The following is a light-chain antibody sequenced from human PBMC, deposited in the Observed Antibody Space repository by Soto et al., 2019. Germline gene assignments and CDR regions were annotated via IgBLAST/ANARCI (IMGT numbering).Light chain of an antibody. Sequence: EIVMTQSPATLSVPPGERATLSCRASHSVSSNVAWYQQKPGQAPRLLIHSASTRATGISARFSGSGSGTEFTLSISSLQSEDFAVYYCQQYNSWPRTFGPGTTVDF. CDR1: HSVSSN. V-gene: IGKV3-15*01. CDR2: SAS. J-gene: IGKJ3*01. CDR3: QQYNSWPRT.